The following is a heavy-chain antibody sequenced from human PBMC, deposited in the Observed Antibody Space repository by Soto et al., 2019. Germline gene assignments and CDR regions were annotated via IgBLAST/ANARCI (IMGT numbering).Heavy chain of an antibody. J-gene: IGHJ3*02. CDR3: ARDLSIDAFDI. CDR2: IYSGGST. Sequence: GGSLRLSCAASGFTVSSNYMSWVRQAPGKGLEWVSVIYSGGSTYYADSVKGRFTISRDNSKNTLYLQMNSLRAEDTAVYYCARDLSIDAFDIWGQGTMVTLSS. CDR1: GFTVSSNY. V-gene: IGHV3-66*01.